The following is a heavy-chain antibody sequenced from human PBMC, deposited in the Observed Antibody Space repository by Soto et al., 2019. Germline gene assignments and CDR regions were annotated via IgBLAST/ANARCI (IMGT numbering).Heavy chain of an antibody. CDR2: MNPNSGNT. D-gene: IGHD2-15*01. CDR1: GYTFTSYD. J-gene: IGHJ6*02. Sequence: EASVKVSCKASGYTFTSYDINWVRQATGQGLEWMGWMNPNSGNTGYAQKFQGRVTMTRNTSISTAYMELSSLRSEDTAVYYCARANFLYCSGGSCYGMDVWGQGTTVTVSS. V-gene: IGHV1-8*01. CDR3: ARANFLYCSGGSCYGMDV.